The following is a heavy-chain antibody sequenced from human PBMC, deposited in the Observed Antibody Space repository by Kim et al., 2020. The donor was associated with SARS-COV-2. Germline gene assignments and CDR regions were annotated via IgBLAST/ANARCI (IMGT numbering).Heavy chain of an antibody. CDR1: GFSFNTYT. CDR3: ARGWFGQVGDY. CDR2: ITISSTHI. Sequence: GGSLRLSCAASGFSFNTYTMDWVRQAPGKGLEWVSSITISSTHIYYADSVEGRFTISRDNARNSVYLHMSSLRVDDTAIYYCARGWFGQVGDYWGQGARVTVSS. J-gene: IGHJ4*02. D-gene: IGHD3-10*01. V-gene: IGHV3-21*01.